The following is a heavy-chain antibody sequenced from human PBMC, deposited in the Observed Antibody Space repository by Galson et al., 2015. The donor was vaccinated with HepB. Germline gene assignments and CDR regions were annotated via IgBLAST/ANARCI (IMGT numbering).Heavy chain of an antibody. V-gene: IGHV3-15*01. CDR1: GFPFNNAW. J-gene: IGHJ5*02. D-gene: IGHD2-8*02. CDR3: TPDVYYSTYWSWLDP. Sequence: SLRLSCAASGFPFNNAWMTWVRQAPGKGLEWVGRIKSKTDGATTDYNAPVKGRFTISRDDSKNRLYLQMDRLKTEDTAVYYCTPDVYYSTYWSWLDPWGQGTLVTVSS. CDR2: IKSKTDGATT.